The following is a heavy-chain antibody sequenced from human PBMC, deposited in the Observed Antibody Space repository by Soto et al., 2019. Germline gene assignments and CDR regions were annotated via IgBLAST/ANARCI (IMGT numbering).Heavy chain of an antibody. CDR2: TILSNDGT. V-gene: IGHV1-18*01. J-gene: IGHJ5*02. CDR3: SRVGPGAEAWFGP. CDR1: GYTFSNYG. D-gene: IGHD2-2*01. Sequence: GASVKVSCKTSGYTFSNYGITWVRQAPGQPLEWLGWTILSNDGTHNAKKFQVRVFMTTDTTTTTAYTELRRLRSEDTTISNYSRVGPGAEAWFGPWGQGTLVTVSS.